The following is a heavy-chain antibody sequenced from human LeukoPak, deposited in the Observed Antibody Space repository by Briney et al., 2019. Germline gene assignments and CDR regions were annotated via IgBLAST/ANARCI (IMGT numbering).Heavy chain of an antibody. V-gene: IGHV4-34*01. CDR1: GGSFSGYY. D-gene: IGHD3-22*01. CDR3: ARGRYYDSSGYYRWFDP. CDR2: INHSGSI. J-gene: IGHJ5*02. Sequence: SETLSLTCAVYGGSFSGYYWSWTRQPPGKGLEWIGEINHSGSINYNPSLKSRVTISVDTSKNQFSLKLSSVTAADTAVYYCARGRYYDSSGYYRWFDPWGQGTLVTVSS.